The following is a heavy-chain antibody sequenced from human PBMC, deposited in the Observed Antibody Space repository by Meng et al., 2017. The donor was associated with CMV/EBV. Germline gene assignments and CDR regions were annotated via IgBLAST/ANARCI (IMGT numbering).Heavy chain of an antibody. CDR3: ATGATTSRFRVDY. D-gene: IGHD2-2*01. CDR2: ITPIFGVA. J-gene: IGHJ4*02. Sequence: SVKVSCKASGVTFSSCTLSWVRQAPGQGLECMGGITPIFGVAQYAQNFQGRVTITADEYTNTAYMDVSSLGSEDTAVYYCATGATTSRFRVDYWGQGTLVTVSS. CDR1: GVTFSSCT. V-gene: IGHV1-69*13.